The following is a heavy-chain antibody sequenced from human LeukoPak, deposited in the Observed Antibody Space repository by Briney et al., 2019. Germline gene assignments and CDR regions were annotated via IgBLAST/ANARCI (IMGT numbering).Heavy chain of an antibody. D-gene: IGHD3-22*01. CDR3: ARRDYSDSSDYFPLFDY. Sequence: GGSLRLSCAASGYTLRSYAMSWVRQALGKGLTWVTGITGNGVITYYADSVQRRFTISRDNSKTTLYLQMNSLRAEDTAVYYCARRDYSDSSDYFPLFDYWGQGTLVTVSS. CDR2: ITGNGVIT. J-gene: IGHJ4*02. CDR1: GYTLRSYA. V-gene: IGHV3-23*01.